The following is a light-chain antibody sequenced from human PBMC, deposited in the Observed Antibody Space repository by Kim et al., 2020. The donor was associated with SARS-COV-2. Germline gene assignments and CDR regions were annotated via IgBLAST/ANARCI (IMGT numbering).Light chain of an antibody. CDR1: QSVSSSY. Sequence: PGERATLPCRASQSVSSSYLAWYQQKPGQAPRLLIYGASSRATGIPDRFSGSGSGTDFILTISRLEPEDFAVYYCQQYGSSSGLTFGGGTKVDIK. V-gene: IGKV3-20*01. CDR2: GAS. J-gene: IGKJ4*01. CDR3: QQYGSSSGLT.